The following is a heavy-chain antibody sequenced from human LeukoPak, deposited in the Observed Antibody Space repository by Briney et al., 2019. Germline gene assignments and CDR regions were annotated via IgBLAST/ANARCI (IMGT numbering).Heavy chain of an antibody. CDR1: GFTFSSYG. CDR3: ARSNAMGV. Sequence: GGSLRLSCAASGFTFSSYGMHWVRQAPGKGLEWVAVIWYDGSNKYYADSVKGRFTISRDNAKNSLSLQMNSLRAEDTAVYYCARSNAMGVWGQGTTVTVSS. V-gene: IGHV3-33*01. CDR2: IWYDGSNK. J-gene: IGHJ6*02.